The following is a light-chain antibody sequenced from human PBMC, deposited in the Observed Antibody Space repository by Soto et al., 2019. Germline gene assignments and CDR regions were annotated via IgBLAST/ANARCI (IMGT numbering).Light chain of an antibody. V-gene: IGKV1-39*01. CDR2: TAS. J-gene: IGKJ2*03. CDR3: QQTYSTLNS. Sequence: DIQLTQSPCSLSASVGDRVTITCRASQNIRTYLNWYQQRPGKPPKRLIHTASTLQSGVPSSFSGSGAGTDYTLTISSLQPEDFATYYCQQTYSTLNSFGQGTKLEIK. CDR1: QNIRTY.